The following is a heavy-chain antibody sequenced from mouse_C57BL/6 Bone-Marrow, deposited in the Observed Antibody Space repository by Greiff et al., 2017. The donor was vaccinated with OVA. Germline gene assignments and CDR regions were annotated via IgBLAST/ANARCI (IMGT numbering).Heavy chain of an antibody. Sequence: QVHVKQPGAELVMPGASVKLSCKASGYTFTSYWMHWVKQRPGQGLEWIGEIDPSDSYTNYNQKFKGKSTLTVDKSSSTAYMQLSSLTSEDSAVYYCARRSYIWYFDVWGTGTTVTVSS. V-gene: IGHV1-69*01. D-gene: IGHD1-1*01. CDR3: ARRSYIWYFDV. J-gene: IGHJ1*03. CDR1: GYTFTSYW. CDR2: IDPSDSYT.